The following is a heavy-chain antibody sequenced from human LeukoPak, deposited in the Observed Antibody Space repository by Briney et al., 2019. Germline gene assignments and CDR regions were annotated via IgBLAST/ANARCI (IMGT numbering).Heavy chain of an antibody. CDR2: ISYDGSNE. Sequence: GGSLRLSCAASGFTFSSYAMHWVRQAPGKGLEWVAVISYDGSNEYYADSVKGRFTISRDNSKNTLYLQMNSLRAEDTAVYYCAREKQHKLDYWGQGTLVTVSS. D-gene: IGHD5-18*01. CDR1: GFTFSSYA. CDR3: AREKQHKLDY. V-gene: IGHV3-30-3*01. J-gene: IGHJ4*02.